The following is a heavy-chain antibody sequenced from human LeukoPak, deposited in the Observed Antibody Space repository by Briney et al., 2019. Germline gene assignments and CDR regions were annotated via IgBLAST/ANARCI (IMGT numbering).Heavy chain of an antibody. Sequence: SETLSLTCAVYGGSFSGYYWSWIRQPPGKGLEWIGEINHSGSTYYNPSLKSRVTISVDTSKNQFSLKLSSVTAADTAVYYCARRSGYCSSTSCPYFDYWGQGTLVTVSS. CDR3: ARRSGYCSSTSCPYFDY. J-gene: IGHJ4*02. CDR1: GGSFSGYY. D-gene: IGHD2-2*03. CDR2: INHSGST. V-gene: IGHV4-34*01.